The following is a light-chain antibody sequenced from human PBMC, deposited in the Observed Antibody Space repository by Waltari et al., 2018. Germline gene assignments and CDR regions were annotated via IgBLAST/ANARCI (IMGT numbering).Light chain of an antibody. CDR2: AAS. V-gene: IGKV1-39*01. J-gene: IGKJ2*01. Sequence: DIQMTQSPSSLSASVGDRVTIPCRASQSISTYLNWYQQKPGKAPKLLIYAASSLQSGVPSRFSGSGSGTEFTLTISSLQPEDFATYNCQQSYDTPYTFGQGTKLEIK. CDR3: QQSYDTPYT. CDR1: QSISTY.